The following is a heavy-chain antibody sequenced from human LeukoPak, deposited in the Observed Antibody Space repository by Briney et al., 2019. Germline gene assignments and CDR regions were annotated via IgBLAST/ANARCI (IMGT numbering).Heavy chain of an antibody. Sequence: MTGGSLRLSCATSGFTFSDYFTSWIRQAPGKGLEWLSYISSSGGTIFYADSVKGRFTISRDNANNSLYLQMNSLRADDTAVYYCAKIPRGMIQGVYFDFWGQGTLVTVSS. CDR3: AKIPRGMIQGVYFDF. V-gene: IGHV3-11*01. CDR1: GFTFSDYF. J-gene: IGHJ4*02. CDR2: ISSSGGTI. D-gene: IGHD3-10*01.